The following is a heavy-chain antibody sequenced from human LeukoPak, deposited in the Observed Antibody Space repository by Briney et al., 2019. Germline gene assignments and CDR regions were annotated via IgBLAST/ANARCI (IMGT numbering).Heavy chain of an antibody. J-gene: IGHJ5*02. V-gene: IGHV4-34*01. CDR3: GRRQNRYCSSTSCKVGGKWLDR. Sequence: SETLSLTCAVYGGSFSGYYWSWIRQPPGKGLEWIGEINHSGSTNYNPSLKSRVTISVDTSKNQFSLKLSSVTAADTAVYYCGRRQNRYCSSTSCKVGGKWLDRWGQGTMVSVSS. CDR2: INHSGST. D-gene: IGHD2-2*01. CDR1: GGSFSGYY.